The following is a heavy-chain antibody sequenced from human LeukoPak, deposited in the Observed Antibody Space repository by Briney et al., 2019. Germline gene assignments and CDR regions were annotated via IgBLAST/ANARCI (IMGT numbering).Heavy chain of an antibody. CDR3: ARYCSSTSCYHFDY. Sequence: ASVKVSCKASGYTFTSYDINWVRQATGQGLEWMGWMNPNSGNTGYAQKFQGRVTMTRNTPISTAYMELSSLRSEDTAVYYCARYCSSTSCYHFDYWGQGTLVTVSS. CDR2: MNPNSGNT. J-gene: IGHJ4*02. CDR1: GYTFTSYD. V-gene: IGHV1-8*01. D-gene: IGHD2-2*01.